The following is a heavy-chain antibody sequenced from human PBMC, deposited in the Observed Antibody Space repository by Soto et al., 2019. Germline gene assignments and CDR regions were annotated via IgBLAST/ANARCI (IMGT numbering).Heavy chain of an antibody. Sequence: GASVKVSCKASGGTFSSYAISWVRQAPGQGLEWMGGIIPIFGTANYAQKFQGRVTITADESTSTAYMELSSLRSEDTAVYYCLFGVAYGMDVWGQGTTVTVSS. V-gene: IGHV1-69*13. CDR3: LFGVAYGMDV. CDR1: GGTFSSYA. D-gene: IGHD3-3*01. J-gene: IGHJ6*02. CDR2: IIPIFGTA.